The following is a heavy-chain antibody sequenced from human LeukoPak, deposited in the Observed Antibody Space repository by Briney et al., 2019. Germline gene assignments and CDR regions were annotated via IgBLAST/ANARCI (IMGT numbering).Heavy chain of an antibody. Sequence: GGSLRLSCAASGFTFSSYWMHWVRQAPGKGLVWVSRINSDGSSTSYADSVKGRFTISRDNAKNTLYLQMNSLRAEDTAMYYCARDPGYGVPWFDPWGQGTLVTVSS. CDR1: GFTFSSYW. V-gene: IGHV3-74*01. J-gene: IGHJ5*02. CDR3: ARDPGYGVPWFDP. D-gene: IGHD4-17*01. CDR2: INSDGSST.